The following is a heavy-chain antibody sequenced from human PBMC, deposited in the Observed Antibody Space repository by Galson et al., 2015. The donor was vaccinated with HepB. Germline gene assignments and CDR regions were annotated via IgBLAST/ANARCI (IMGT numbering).Heavy chain of an antibody. J-gene: IGHJ6*03. CDR3: AKGSDSGGGYMDV. D-gene: IGHD3-10*01. Sequence: SLRLSCAASGFTFRSYAMSWVRQAPGKGLEWVSTFTTSDGSTFYADSVKGRFTIYRDNSKNTLYLQMNSLRADDTAVYYCAKGSDSGGGYMDVWGKGTTVTVSS. V-gene: IGHV3-23*01. CDR1: GFTFRSYA. CDR2: FTTSDGST.